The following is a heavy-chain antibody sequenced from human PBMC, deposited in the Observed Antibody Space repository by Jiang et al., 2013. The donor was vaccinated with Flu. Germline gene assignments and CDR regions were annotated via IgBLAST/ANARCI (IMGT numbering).Heavy chain of an antibody. Sequence: QTLSLTCAISGDSVSSNSATWNWIRQSPSRGLEWLGRTYYRSKWSYDYSLSLKGRLTINVDTSKNQFSLQLNSVTPEDTAVYYCARMISVAADCWGQGSLVTVSS. CDR3: ARMISVAADC. D-gene: IGHD3-22*01. V-gene: IGHV6-1*01. CDR1: GDSVSSNSAT. CDR2: TYYRSKWSY. J-gene: IGHJ4*02.